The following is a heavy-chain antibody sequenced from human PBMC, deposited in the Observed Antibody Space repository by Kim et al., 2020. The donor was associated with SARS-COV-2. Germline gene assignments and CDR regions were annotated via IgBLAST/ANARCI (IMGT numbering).Heavy chain of an antibody. Sequence: GGSLRLSCAASGFTFSNACMSWVRQAPGQGLEWVARIRRKADSGATDYAAPVKGRLTGSSDDSKNTFYMQMNSLETEDTDVYYCTAGTGRSDFDYWGQGTLVTVSS. CDR1: GFTFSNAC. D-gene: IGHD7-27*01. CDR2: IRRKADSGAT. V-gene: IGHV3-15*01. J-gene: IGHJ4*02. CDR3: TAGTGRSDFDY.